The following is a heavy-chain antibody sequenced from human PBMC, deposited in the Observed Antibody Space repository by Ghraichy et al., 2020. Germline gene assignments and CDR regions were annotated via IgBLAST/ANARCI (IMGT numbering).Heavy chain of an antibody. CDR3: ARADELDV. V-gene: IGHV3-53*01. CDR1: GFSVSGSY. J-gene: IGHJ6*04. Sequence: GGSLRLSCAASGFSVSGSYMNWIRQAPGKGLEHVSGFYAGGNTYYADSVKGRFTLSRDISKNIVYLQMNSLKAEDTAMYYCARADELDVWGTGTTVIVSS. CDR2: FYAGGNT.